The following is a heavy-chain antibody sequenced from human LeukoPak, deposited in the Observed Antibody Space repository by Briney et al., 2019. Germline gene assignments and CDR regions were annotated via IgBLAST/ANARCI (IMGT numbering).Heavy chain of an antibody. V-gene: IGHV4-34*01. J-gene: IGHJ6*03. D-gene: IGHD3-10*01. Sequence: KPSETLSLNCAVYGGSFSGYYWSWLRQPPGKGLEWIGEINHSGSTNYNPSLKSRVTISVDTSKNQFSLKLSSVTAADTAVYYCATRESLLWFGELSRYYYMDVWGKGTTVTVPS. CDR1: GGSFSGYY. CDR2: INHSGST. CDR3: ATRESLLWFGELSRYYYMDV.